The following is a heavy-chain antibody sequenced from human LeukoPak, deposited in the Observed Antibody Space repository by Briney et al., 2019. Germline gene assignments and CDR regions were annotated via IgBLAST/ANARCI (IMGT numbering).Heavy chain of an antibody. D-gene: IGHD3-3*01. J-gene: IGHJ4*02. CDR1: GGTFSSYA. V-gene: IGHV1-69*05. CDR2: IIPIFGTA. CDR3: ARGGMGDFWSGYYD. Sequence: ASVKVSCKASGGTFSSYAISWVRQAPGQGLEWMGGIIPIFGTANYAQKFQGRVTITTDESTSTAYMELSSLRSEDTAVYYCARGGMGDFWSGYYDWGQGTLVTVSS.